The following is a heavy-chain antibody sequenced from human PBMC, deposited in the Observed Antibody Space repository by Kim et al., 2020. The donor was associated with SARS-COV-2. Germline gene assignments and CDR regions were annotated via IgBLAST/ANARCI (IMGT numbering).Heavy chain of an antibody. Sequence: GTGQFNISRDNSKNTLYLKMNSLRAEDTAVYYCAKGPVGSSWYSLSFADYWGQGTLVTVSS. CDR3: AKGPVGSSWYSLSFADY. D-gene: IGHD6-13*01. J-gene: IGHJ4*02. V-gene: IGHV3-23*01.